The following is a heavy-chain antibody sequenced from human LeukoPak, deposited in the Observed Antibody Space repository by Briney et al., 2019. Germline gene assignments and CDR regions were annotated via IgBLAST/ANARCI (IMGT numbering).Heavy chain of an antibody. CDR2: ISSDGSNK. Sequence: GGSLRLSCAASGFTFNNYAMHWVRQAPGKGPEWVAAISSDGSNKYQTDSEKGRFTVSRDTSKNTLYLQINSLRVEDTAVYYCIVFGDSNHWGQGTLVTVSS. V-gene: IGHV3-30*14. J-gene: IGHJ5*02. CDR1: GFTFNNYA. D-gene: IGHD4-17*01. CDR3: IVFGDSNH.